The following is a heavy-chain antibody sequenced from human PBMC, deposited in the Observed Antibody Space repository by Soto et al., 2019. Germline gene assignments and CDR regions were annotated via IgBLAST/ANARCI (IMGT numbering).Heavy chain of an antibody. D-gene: IGHD3-22*01. J-gene: IGHJ4*02. Sequence: ASLKFSCKASGYTFTGYYMHGLLKCPGQGREWMGWMNPNCGGTNYAQKFQGWVTMTRDTSISTAYMELRRLRSDETAVYYCARDAIYYDSSGSLDYWGQGTLVTVSS. CDR1: GYTFTGYY. CDR2: MNPNCGGT. V-gene: IGHV1-2*04. CDR3: ARDAIYYDSSGSLDY.